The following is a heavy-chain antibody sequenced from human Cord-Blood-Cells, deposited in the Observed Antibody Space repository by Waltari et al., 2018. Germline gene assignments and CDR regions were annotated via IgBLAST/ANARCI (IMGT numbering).Heavy chain of an antibody. CDR1: GFSLSTSGVG. CDR2: MYWDDDK. Sequence: QITLKESGPTLVKPTQTLTLTCTFSGFSLSTSGVGVGWIRQPPGKSLEWLALMYWDDDKRYRPSLKSRLTITKDTSKNQVVLTMTNMDPVDTATYYCAHRRVGWATSYVDYWGQGTLVTVSS. J-gene: IGHJ4*02. D-gene: IGHD6-19*01. V-gene: IGHV2-5*02. CDR3: AHRRVGWATSYVDY.